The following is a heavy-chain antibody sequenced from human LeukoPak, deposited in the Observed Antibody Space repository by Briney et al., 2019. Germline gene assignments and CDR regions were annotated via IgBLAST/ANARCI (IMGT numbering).Heavy chain of an antibody. CDR1: GGTFSSYA. CDR2: IIPIFGTA. CDR3: ARGLPIGAAAGKFDY. D-gene: IGHD6-13*01. J-gene: IGHJ4*02. V-gene: IGHV1-69*01. Sequence: PGASVKVSCKASGGTFSSYAISWVRQAPGQGLEWMGGIIPIFGTANYAQKFQGRVTITADESTSTAYMELRSLRSDDTAVYYCARGLPIGAAAGKFDYWGQGTLVTVSS.